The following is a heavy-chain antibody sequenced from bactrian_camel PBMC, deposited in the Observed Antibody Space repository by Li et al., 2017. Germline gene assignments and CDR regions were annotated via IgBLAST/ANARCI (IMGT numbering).Heavy chain of an antibody. CDR2: IYSDGSST. CDR1: GITYSSYC. V-gene: IGHV3-2*01. J-gene: IGHJ4*01. D-gene: IGHD5*01. Sequence: HVQLVESGGGSVQSGGSLRLSCAASGITYSSYCMGWFRQAPGKGLEWVSSIYSDGSSTYYADSVKGRFTISRDNAKNTLYLQLNSLKTEDTAMYFCVQTYRFIDYSSRAVYYGYTLWGQGTQVTVS. CDR3: VQTYRFIDYSSRAVYYGYTL.